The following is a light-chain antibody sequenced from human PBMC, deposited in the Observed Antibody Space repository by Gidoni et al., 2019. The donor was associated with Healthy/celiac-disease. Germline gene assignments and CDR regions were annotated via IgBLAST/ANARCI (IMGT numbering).Light chain of an antibody. V-gene: IGKV3-15*01. Sequence: EIVMTQSPATLSVSPGERATLSRRASQGVSSNLAWYQQKPGQAPRLLIYGASTRATGIPARFSGSGSGTEFTLTISSLQSEDFAVYYCQQYNNWPQTFGQGTKVEIK. CDR3: QQYNNWPQT. CDR2: GAS. J-gene: IGKJ1*01. CDR1: QGVSSN.